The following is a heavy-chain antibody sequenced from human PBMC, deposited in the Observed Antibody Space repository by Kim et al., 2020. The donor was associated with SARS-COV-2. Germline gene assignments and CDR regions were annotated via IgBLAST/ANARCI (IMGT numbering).Heavy chain of an antibody. J-gene: IGHJ4*02. CDR2: IGGSGTDT. CDR1: GFTFSSFA. V-gene: IGHV3-23*01. CDR3: AADWNHFDH. D-gene: IGHD1-1*01. Sequence: GGSLRLSCAASGFTFSSFAMIWVRQAPGKGLEWVSIIGGSGTDTNYADAVKGRFTISRDNSKNMVDLLMNNLRAEDTAVYYWAADWNHFDHWGQGTLVTVSS.